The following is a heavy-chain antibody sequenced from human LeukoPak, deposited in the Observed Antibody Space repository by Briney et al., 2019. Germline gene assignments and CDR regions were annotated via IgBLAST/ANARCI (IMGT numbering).Heavy chain of an antibody. CDR3: AKAGNTMVRGVNRIPKFDY. J-gene: IGHJ4*02. Sequence: PGGSLRLSCAASGFTFSSYGMSWVRQAPGKGLEWVSAISGSGGSTYYADSVKGRFTISRDNSKNTMYLQMNSLRAEDTAVYYCAKAGNTMVRGVNRIPKFDYWGQGTLVTVSS. CDR1: GFTFSSYG. D-gene: IGHD3-10*01. V-gene: IGHV3-23*01. CDR2: ISGSGGST.